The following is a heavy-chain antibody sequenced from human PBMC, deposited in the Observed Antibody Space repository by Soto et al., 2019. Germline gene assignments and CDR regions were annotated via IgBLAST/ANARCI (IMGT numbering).Heavy chain of an antibody. CDR3: ARGQFDDSSGGFDY. CDR1: GFTFSSYG. V-gene: IGHV3-33*01. J-gene: IGHJ4*02. D-gene: IGHD3-22*01. CDR2: IWYDGSNK. Sequence: VQLVESGGGVVQPGRSLRLSCAASGFTFSSYGMHWVRQAPGKGLEWVAGIWYDGSNKYYAESVKGRFTISRDNPKNTLYLQMNSLRAEDTAVYYCARGQFDDSSGGFDYWGQGTLVTVSS.